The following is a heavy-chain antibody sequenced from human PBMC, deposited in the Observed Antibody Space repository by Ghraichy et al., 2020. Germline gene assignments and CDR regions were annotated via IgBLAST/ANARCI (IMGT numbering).Heavy chain of an antibody. CDR3: GRGGYDFWSGYLYYYYGMDV. V-gene: IGHV4-59*01. CDR1: GGSISSYY. Sequence: SETLSLTCTVSGGSISSYYWSWIRQPPGKGLEWIGYIYYSGSTNYNPSLKSRVTISVDTSKNQFSLKLSSVTAADTAVYYCGRGGYDFWSGYLYYYYGMDVWGQGTTVTVSS. D-gene: IGHD3-3*01. J-gene: IGHJ6*02. CDR2: IYYSGST.